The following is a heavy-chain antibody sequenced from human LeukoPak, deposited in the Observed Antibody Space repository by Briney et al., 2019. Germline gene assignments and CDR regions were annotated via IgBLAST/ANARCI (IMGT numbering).Heavy chain of an antibody. J-gene: IGHJ4*02. CDR2: INHSGST. CDR1: GGSFSGYY. Sequence: SETLSLTCAVYGGSFSGYYWSWIRQPPGKGLEWIGEINHSGSTNYNPSLKSRVTISVGTSKNQFSLKLSSVTAADTAVYYCARQAYYDILTGYYRYFDYWGQGTLVTVSS. CDR3: ARQAYYDILTGYYRYFDY. V-gene: IGHV4-34*01. D-gene: IGHD3-9*01.